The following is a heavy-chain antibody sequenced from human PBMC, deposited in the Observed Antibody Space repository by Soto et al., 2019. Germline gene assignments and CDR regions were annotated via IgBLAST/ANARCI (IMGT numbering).Heavy chain of an antibody. CDR1: GYIFTNYY. D-gene: IGHD6-13*01. V-gene: IGHV1-46*01. J-gene: IGHJ4*02. CDR3: ARDLAAAAY. Sequence: QVQLVQSGAEVKKTGASVKVSCKASGYIFTNYYIHWVRQAPGQGLEWMAIINPLPTSGSTNYAQEFQGRLTVTRDTSTSTVYMELSSLRSDDTAIYYCARDLAAAAYWGQGTLVTVSS. CDR2: INPLPTSGST.